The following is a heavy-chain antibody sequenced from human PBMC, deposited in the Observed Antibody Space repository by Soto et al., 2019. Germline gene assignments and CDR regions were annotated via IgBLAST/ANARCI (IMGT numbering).Heavy chain of an antibody. Sequence: QVQLVESGGGVVQPGRSLRLSCAASGFTFSSYGMHWVRQAPGKGLEWVAAIWYDGSNKYYADSVKGRFTISRDNSKNTLDLQMNSLRAEDTAVYYCARDSPYYYDSSGYYYYYYGMDVWGQGTTVTVSS. J-gene: IGHJ6*02. CDR3: ARDSPYYYDSSGYYYYYYGMDV. CDR2: IWYDGSNK. V-gene: IGHV3-33*01. CDR1: GFTFSSYG. D-gene: IGHD3-22*01.